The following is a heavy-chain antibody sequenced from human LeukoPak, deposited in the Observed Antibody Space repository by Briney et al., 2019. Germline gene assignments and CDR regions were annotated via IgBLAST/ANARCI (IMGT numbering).Heavy chain of an antibody. CDR3: ARIRDGYNDAYDI. CDR2: ISAYNGNT. J-gene: IGHJ3*02. D-gene: IGHD5-24*01. CDR1: GYTFSNYA. V-gene: IGHV1-18*01. Sequence: ASVKVSCKASGYTFSNYAITWVRQAPGQGLEWMGWISAYNGNTNYAQNFQGRVTMTRDTSTSTVYMELSSLRSEDTAIYYCARIRDGYNDAYDIWGQGTVVTVPS.